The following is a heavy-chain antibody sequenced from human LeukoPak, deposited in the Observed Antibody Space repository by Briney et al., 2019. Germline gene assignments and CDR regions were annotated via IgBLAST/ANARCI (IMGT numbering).Heavy chain of an antibody. CDR2: INHSGST. D-gene: IGHD1-1*01. J-gene: IGHJ4*02. Sequence: SETLSLTCAVYGGSFSGYYWSWIRQPPGKGLEWIGEINHSGSTNYNPSLKSRVTISVDTSKNQFSLKLSSVTAADTAVYYCARAQLGARWNERRSFDYWGQGTLVTVSS. CDR3: ARAQLGARWNERRSFDY. V-gene: IGHV4-34*01. CDR1: GGSFSGYY.